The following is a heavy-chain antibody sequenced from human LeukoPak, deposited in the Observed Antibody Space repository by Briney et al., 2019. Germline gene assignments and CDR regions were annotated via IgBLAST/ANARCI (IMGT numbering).Heavy chain of an antibody. Sequence: SETPSLTCAVYGGSFSGYYWSWIRQPPGEGLEWSGEINHSGSTNYNPSLKSRVTISVDTSKNQFSLKLSSVTAAGTAVYYCARAEIKLYNQRRYYFDYWGQGTLVTVSS. CDR1: GGSFSGYY. J-gene: IGHJ4*02. D-gene: IGHD3-16*02. CDR2: INHSGST. V-gene: IGHV4-34*01. CDR3: ARAEIKLYNQRRYYFDY.